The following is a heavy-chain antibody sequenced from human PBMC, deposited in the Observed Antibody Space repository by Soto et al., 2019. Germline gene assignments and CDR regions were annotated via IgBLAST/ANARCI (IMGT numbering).Heavy chain of an antibody. Sequence: PSETLSLTCAVSGGSISSSNWWSWVRQPPGKGLEWIGEIYHGGSTNYNPSLKSRVTIPVNKSKNQFSLKLRSVTAAGTSVYYCVGDVRGDGYWGEGTRVSV. CDR2: IYHGGST. V-gene: IGHV4-4*02. D-gene: IGHD3-10*02. J-gene: IGHJ4*02. CDR3: VGDVRGDGY. CDR1: GGSISSSNW.